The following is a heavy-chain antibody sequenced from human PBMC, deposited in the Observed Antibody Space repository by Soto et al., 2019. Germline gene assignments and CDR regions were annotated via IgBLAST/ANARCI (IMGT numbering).Heavy chain of an antibody. V-gene: IGHV3-30*18. CDR3: AKVTRLCHNASCRRDYYYYSGMDV. CDR2: ISYDGGEK. D-gene: IGHD2-2*01. J-gene: IGHJ6*01. Sequence: ALRLSCEGSGFTRRTYGMNWVLQAPFKVPPRGRLISYDGGEKYYADPSKGRFSISRENPKDTPYLQMNSMSAEDTAVYYCAKVTRLCHNASCRRDYYYYSGMDVWGQRTTVSVPS. CDR1: GFTRRTYG.